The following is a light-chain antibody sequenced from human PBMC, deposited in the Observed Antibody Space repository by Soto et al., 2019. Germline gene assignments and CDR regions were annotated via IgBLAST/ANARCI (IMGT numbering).Light chain of an antibody. CDR2: LAS. CDR1: QSLLHNNGNNY. V-gene: IGKV2-28*01. Sequence: FVMTQSPLSLPVTPGEPASISCRSSQSLLHNNGNNYLDWYLLKPGQSPQLLFYLASNRASGVPDRLSGSGSGTDFTLKISSVEAEDVGLYYCMQARQTPFTFGQGTKLDI. J-gene: IGKJ2*01. CDR3: MQARQTPFT.